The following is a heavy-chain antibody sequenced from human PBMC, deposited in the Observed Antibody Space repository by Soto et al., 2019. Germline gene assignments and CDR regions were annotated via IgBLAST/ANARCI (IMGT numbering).Heavy chain of an antibody. CDR3: ARDSSRSVPNIYCGIDX. V-gene: IGHV3-30*03. Sequence: GGSLRLSCAASGFTFSNYGIHWVRQAPGRGLEWVAVISNDGRNRYYADSVKGRFAISRDNYKNTLTLQMNTLRPEDTALYYCARDSSRSVPNIYCGIDXWGQGTPVTVS. CDR2: ISNDGRNR. J-gene: IGHJ6*02. CDR1: GFTFSNYG. D-gene: IGHD3-10*01.